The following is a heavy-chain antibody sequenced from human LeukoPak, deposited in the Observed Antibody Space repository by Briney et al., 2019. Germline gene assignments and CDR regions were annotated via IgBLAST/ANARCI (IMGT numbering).Heavy chain of an antibody. CDR3: AHVDSSGYYLLFDY. J-gene: IGHJ4*02. CDR2: IYRDDDK. V-gene: IGHV2-5*02. CDR1: GFSLSTSGVG. Sequence: GSGPTLVKPTQTLTLTCTFSGFSLSTSGVGVGWIRQPPGKALEWLALIYRDDDKRYSPSLKSRLTITKDTSKNQVVLTMTNMDPVDTATYYCAHVDSSGYYLLFDYWGQGTLVTVSS. D-gene: IGHD3-22*01.